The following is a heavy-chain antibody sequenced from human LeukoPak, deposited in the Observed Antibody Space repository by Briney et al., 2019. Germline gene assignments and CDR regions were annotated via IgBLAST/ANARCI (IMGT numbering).Heavy chain of an antibody. V-gene: IGHV4-59*01. D-gene: IGHD3-10*01. CDR2: IYYSGGT. Sequence: SETLSLTCTVSGGSISNYYWSWIRQPPGKGLEWIGYIYYSGGTNYNPSLKSRVTISVDTSKNQFSLKLSSVTAADTAVYYCARLGESGWFGESPFDYWGQGTLVTVSS. CDR1: GGSISNYY. J-gene: IGHJ4*02. CDR3: ARLGESGWFGESPFDY.